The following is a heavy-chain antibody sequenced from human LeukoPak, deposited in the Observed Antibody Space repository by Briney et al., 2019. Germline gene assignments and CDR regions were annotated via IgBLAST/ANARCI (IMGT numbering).Heavy chain of an antibody. V-gene: IGHV3-43*01. D-gene: IGHD1-26*01. CDR1: GFTFDDYT. CDR3: AKDMGVGATYYYYYYGMDV. Sequence: GGSLRLSCAASGFTFDDYTMHWVRQAPGKGLEWVSLISWDGGSTYYADSVKGRFTISRDNSKNSLYLQMNSLRTEDTALYYCAKDMGVGATYYYYYYGMDVWGQGTTVTVSS. CDR2: ISWDGGST. J-gene: IGHJ6*02.